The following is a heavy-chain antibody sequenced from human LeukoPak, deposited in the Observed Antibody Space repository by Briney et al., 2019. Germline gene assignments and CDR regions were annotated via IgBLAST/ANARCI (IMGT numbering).Heavy chain of an antibody. CDR1: GYNFPCYS. CDR3: ARLACSGGSCYSDY. D-gene: IGHD2-15*01. V-gene: IGHV5-51*01. CDR2: IYPGDSDT. Sequence: GQSLNISCKGSGYNFPCYSIGWARHVSGKGLGWMGIIYPGDSDTRYSPSFQGQVTISADKSISTAYLQWSSLKASGTAMYYCARLACSGGSCYSDYWGQGTLVTVSS. J-gene: IGHJ4*02.